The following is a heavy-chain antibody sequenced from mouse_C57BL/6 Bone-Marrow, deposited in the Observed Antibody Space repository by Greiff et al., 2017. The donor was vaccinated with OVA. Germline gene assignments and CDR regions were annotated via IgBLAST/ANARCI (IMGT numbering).Heavy chain of an antibody. CDR1: GYTFTSYW. V-gene: IGHV1-64*01. CDR3: ARYVTTVVSTEY. Sequence: QVQLKQPGAELVKPGASVKLSCKASGYTFTSYWMHWVKQRPGQGLEWIGMIHPNSGSTNYNEKFKSKATLTVDKSSSTAYMQLSSLTSEDSAVYYCARYVTTVVSTEYWGQGTSVTVSS. J-gene: IGHJ4*01. D-gene: IGHD1-1*01. CDR2: IHPNSGST.